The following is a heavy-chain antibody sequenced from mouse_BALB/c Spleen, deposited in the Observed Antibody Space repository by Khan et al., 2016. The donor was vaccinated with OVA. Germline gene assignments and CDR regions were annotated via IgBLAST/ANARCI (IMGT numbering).Heavy chain of an antibody. CDR1: GFTFNTYA. D-gene: IGHD2-10*02. Sequence: EVQLVESGGGLVQPKGSLKLSCAASGFTFNTYAMNWVRQAPGKGLEWVARIRSKSNNYATYYADSVKDRFIISRDDSQSMLYLQMNNLKTEYTAMYYCVRPYGNYGYYARDYWGHGTSVTVSS. J-gene: IGHJ4*01. V-gene: IGHV10-1*02. CDR2: IRSKSNNYAT. CDR3: VRPYGNYGYYARDY.